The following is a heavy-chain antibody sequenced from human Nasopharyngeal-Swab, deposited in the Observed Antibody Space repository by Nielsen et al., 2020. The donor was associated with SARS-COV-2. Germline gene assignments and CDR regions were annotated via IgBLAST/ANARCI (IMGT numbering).Heavy chain of an antibody. Sequence: PGKGLEWIGEINHSGSTNYSPSLKSRVTISVDTSKNQFSLKLSSVTAADTAVYYCARAGSVRGYSYGYDRYYYGMDVWGQGTTVTVSS. D-gene: IGHD5-18*01. CDR2: INHSGST. CDR3: ARAGSVRGYSYGYDRYYYGMDV. J-gene: IGHJ6*02. V-gene: IGHV4-34*01.